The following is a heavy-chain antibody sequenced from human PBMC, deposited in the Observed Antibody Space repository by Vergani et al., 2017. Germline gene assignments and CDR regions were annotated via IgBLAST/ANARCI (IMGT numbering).Heavy chain of an antibody. Sequence: QLQLQESGSGLVKPSQTLSLTCAVSGGSISSGGYSWSWIRQPPGKGLEWIGYTYHSGSTYYNPSLKSRVTISVDRSKNQFSLKLSSVTAADTAVYYCARGPPHYYGSGPPFDYWGQGTLVTVSS. J-gene: IGHJ4*02. CDR3: ARGPPHYYGSGPPFDY. CDR2: TYHSGST. D-gene: IGHD3-10*01. V-gene: IGHV4-30-2*01. CDR1: GGSISSGGYS.